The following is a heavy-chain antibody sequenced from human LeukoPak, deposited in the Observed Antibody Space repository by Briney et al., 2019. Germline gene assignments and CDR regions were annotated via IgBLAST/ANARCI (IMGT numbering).Heavy chain of an antibody. CDR2: IWYDGSNK. J-gene: IGHJ6*02. D-gene: IGHD4-11*01. CDR1: GFTFSSYG. CDR3: ARCPGGTTRAFNCYGMDV. V-gene: IGHV3-33*01. Sequence: GRSLRLSCAASGFTFSSYGMHWVRQAPGKGLEWVAVIWYDGSNKYYADSVKGRFTISRDNSKNTLYLQMNSLRAEDTAVYYCARCPGGTTRAFNCYGMDVWGQGTTVTVSS.